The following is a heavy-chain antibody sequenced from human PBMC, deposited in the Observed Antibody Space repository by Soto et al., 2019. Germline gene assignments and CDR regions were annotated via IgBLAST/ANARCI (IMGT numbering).Heavy chain of an antibody. D-gene: IGHD3-16*02. CDR1: GYTFTIYY. CDR3: ARLSMITFGGVIVYSVYYFDY. CDR2: INPSGAIT. J-gene: IGHJ4*02. V-gene: IGHV1-46*01. Sequence: GASVKVSCKASGYTFTIYYIHWVRQAPGQRLEWMGVINPSGAITTYAQRFQGRVTMTRDTSTSTVYMELSSLRSDDTAVYYCARLSMITFGGVIVYSVYYFDYWGQGTLVTVSS.